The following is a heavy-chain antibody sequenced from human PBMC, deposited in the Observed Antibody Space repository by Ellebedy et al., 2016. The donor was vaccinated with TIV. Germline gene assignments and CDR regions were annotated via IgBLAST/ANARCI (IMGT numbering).Heavy chain of an antibody. CDR3: ARVGATPYYSDTSGPFDY. Sequence: GESLKISCAASGFTFSDHYMDWVRQAPGKGLEWVGRTRNKANSYTTEYAASVKGRFTISRDGSKNSLYLQMNSLKTEDTAVYYCARVGATPYYSDTSGPFDYWGQGTLVTVSS. CDR1: GFTFSDHY. CDR2: TRNKANSYTT. D-gene: IGHD3-22*01. V-gene: IGHV3-72*01. J-gene: IGHJ4*02.